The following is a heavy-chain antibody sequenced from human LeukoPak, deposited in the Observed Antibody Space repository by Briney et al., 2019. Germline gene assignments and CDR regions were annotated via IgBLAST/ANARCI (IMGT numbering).Heavy chain of an antibody. D-gene: IGHD6-19*01. V-gene: IGHV4-38-2*02. J-gene: IGHJ5*02. CDR2: IYHSGST. CDR3: ARDSGWYIGWFDP. CDR1: GYSISSGYY. Sequence: SETLSLTCTVSGYSISSGYYWGWIRQPPGKGLEWIGSIYHSGSTYYNPSLKSRVTISVDTSKNQFSLKLSSVTAADTAVYYCARDSGWYIGWFDPWGQGTLVTVSS.